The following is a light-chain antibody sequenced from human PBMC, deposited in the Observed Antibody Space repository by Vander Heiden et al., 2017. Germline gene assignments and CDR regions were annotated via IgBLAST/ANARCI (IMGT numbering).Light chain of an antibody. V-gene: IGKV3-20*01. CDR1: QSVGGSH. J-gene: IGKJ2*01. Sequence: EIVLTQSPSTLSLSPGERATLSCRASQSVGGSHLAWYQQKPGQAPRLLLYCSSNRATGNPDRFSGRGSETGFTPTISRLGPEDFAVYYCQQFYYTPKTFGQGTKLEIK. CDR2: CSS. CDR3: QQFYYTPKT.